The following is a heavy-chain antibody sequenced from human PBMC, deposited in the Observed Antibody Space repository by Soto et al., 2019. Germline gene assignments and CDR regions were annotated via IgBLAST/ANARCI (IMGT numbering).Heavy chain of an antibody. CDR2: IRSKPNNYAT. Sequence: GGSLRLSCAASGFTFSGSAMHWVRQASGKGLEWVGRIRSKPNNYATEYAASVRGGFTISRDDSKNTAYLQMNSLKTEDTAVYYCTGWNEQNYYDSSGYRGDFDYWGQGTLVTVSS. D-gene: IGHD3-22*01. CDR1: GFTFSGSA. V-gene: IGHV3-73*01. J-gene: IGHJ4*02. CDR3: TGWNEQNYYDSSGYRGDFDY.